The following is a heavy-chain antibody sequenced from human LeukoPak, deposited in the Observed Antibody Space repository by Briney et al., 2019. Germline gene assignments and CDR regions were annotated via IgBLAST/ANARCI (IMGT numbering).Heavy chain of an antibody. CDR3: ATWAATGFDY. V-gene: IGHV3-15*01. CDR2: IKSKTDGGTT. Sequence: GGSLRLSCAASGFTFSSACMSWVRQAPGKGLEWVGRIKSKTDGGTTDYAAPVKGRFTISRDDSKNTLYLQMKTLKTEDTADYYCATWAATGFDYWGQGTLVTVSS. D-gene: IGHD2-15*01. J-gene: IGHJ4*02. CDR1: GFTFSSAC.